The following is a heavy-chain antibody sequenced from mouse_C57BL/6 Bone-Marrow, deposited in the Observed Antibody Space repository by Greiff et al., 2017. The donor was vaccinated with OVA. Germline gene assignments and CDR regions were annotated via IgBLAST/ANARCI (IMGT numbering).Heavy chain of an antibody. J-gene: IGHJ3*01. CDR2: ISNGGGST. CDR3: ARSDYYGSWFAY. CDR1: GFTFSDYY. Sequence: EVKLMESGGGLVQPGGSLKLSCAASGFTFSDYYMYWVRQTPEKRLEWVAYISNGGGSTYYPDTVKGRFTISRDNAKNTLYLQMSRLKSEDTAMYYCARSDYYGSWFAYWGQGTLVTVSA. D-gene: IGHD1-1*01. V-gene: IGHV5-12*01.